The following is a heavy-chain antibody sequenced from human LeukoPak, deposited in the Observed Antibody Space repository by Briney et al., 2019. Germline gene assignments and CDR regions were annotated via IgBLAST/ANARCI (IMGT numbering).Heavy chain of an antibody. CDR3: ARGLEQWLVSWYFDL. CDR1: GGSISSYY. Sequence: SETLSLTCTVSGGSISSYYWSWIRQPPAKGLEWIGYIYYSGSTNYNPSLKSRVTISVDTSKNQFSLKLSSVTAADTAVYYCARGLEQWLVSWYFDLWGRGTLVTVSS. CDR2: IYYSGST. J-gene: IGHJ2*01. D-gene: IGHD6-19*01. V-gene: IGHV4-59*01.